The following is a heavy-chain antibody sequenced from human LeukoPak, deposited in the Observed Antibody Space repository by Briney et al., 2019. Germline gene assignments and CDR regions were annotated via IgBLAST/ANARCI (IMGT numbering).Heavy chain of an antibody. D-gene: IGHD3-3*01. J-gene: IGHJ4*02. CDR1: GYTFTGYY. V-gene: IGHV1-2*02. CDR3: AAVPGRVESLRFLEWSLFY. Sequence: GASVKVSCKASGYTFTGYYMHWVRQAPGQGLEWMGWINPNSGGTNYAQKFQGRVTMTRDTSISTAYMELSRLRSDDTAVYYCAAVPGRVESLRFLEWSLFYWGQGTLVTVSS. CDR2: INPNSGGT.